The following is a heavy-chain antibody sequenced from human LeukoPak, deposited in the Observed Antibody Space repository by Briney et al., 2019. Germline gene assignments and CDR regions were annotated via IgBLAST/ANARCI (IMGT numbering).Heavy chain of an antibody. V-gene: IGHV4-34*01. Sequence: PSEILSLTCAVYGGSFSGYYWSWIRQPPGKGLEWIGEINHSGSTNYNPSLKSRVTISVDTSKNQFSLKLSSVTAADTAVYYCARRRITMVRGGGYFDYWGQGTLVTVSS. CDR1: GGSFSGYY. CDR3: ARRRITMVRGGGYFDY. D-gene: IGHD3-10*01. J-gene: IGHJ4*02. CDR2: INHSGST.